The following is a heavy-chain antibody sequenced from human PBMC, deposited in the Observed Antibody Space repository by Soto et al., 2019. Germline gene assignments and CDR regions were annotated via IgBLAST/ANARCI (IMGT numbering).Heavy chain of an antibody. Sequence: QVQLVQSGAEVKKPGASVKVSCKASGYTFTSYGISWVRQAPRQGLEWMGWISAYNGNTNYAQKLQGRVTMTADTTTSTAEIELRSLRSDDTAVYYCARDQLNGDYSGYWGQGTLVTVSS. J-gene: IGHJ4*02. CDR2: ISAYNGNT. CDR3: ARDQLNGDYSGY. V-gene: IGHV1-18*01. D-gene: IGHD4-17*01. CDR1: GYTFTSYG.